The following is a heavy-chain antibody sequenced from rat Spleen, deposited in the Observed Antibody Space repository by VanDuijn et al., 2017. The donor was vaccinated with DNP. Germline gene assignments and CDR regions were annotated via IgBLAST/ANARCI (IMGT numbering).Heavy chain of an antibody. Sequence: QVQVKESGPGLLQPSQTLSLTCTVSGLSLTSNSVSWIRQPPGKGLEWMGEIWSNGGTEYNTAIKSRLSISRDTSKSQVFLKMNSLQTEDTAMYLCASSPTGIRYWGQGTLVTVSS. CDR1: GLSLTSNS. V-gene: IGHV2-47*01. CDR2: IWSNGGT. D-gene: IGHD1-9*01. J-gene: IGHJ3*01. CDR3: ASSPTGIRY.